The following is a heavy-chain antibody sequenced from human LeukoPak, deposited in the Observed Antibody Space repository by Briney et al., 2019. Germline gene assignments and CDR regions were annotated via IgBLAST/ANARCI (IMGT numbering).Heavy chain of an antibody. Sequence: SETLSLTCTVSGGSISTCCWSWIRQPAGEGLEWIGRIYTSGSAKYNSSLKSRVSMSLDTSKNQFSLKMSSVTAADTAVYYCAGVAAVTVAGFDYWGQGTLVTVSS. CDR3: AGVAAVTVAGFDY. D-gene: IGHD6-19*01. CDR2: IYTSGSA. CDR1: GGSISTCC. V-gene: IGHV4-4*07. J-gene: IGHJ4*02.